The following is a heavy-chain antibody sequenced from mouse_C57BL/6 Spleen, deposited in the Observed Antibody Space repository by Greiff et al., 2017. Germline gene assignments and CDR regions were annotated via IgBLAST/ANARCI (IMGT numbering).Heavy chain of an antibody. V-gene: IGHV1-69*01. CDR2: IDPSDSYT. CDR1: GYTFTSYW. J-gene: IGHJ2*01. Sequence: VQLQQPGAELVMPGASVKLSCKASGYTFTSYWMHWVKQRPGQGLEWIGEIDPSDSYTNYNQKFKGKSTLTVDKSSSTAYMQLSSLTSEDSAVYYCARGGDKRGEDYFDYWGQGTTLTVSS. CDR3: ARGGDKRGEDYFDY.